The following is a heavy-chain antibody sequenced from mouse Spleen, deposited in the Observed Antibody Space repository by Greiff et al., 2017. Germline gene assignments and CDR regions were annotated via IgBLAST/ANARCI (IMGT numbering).Heavy chain of an antibody. CDR2: IWSGGST. D-gene: IGHD1-1*01. CDR1: GFSLTSYG. CDR3: ARELESYYGSSLYYAMGY. V-gene: IGHV2-2*01. J-gene: IGHJ4*01. Sequence: QVQLKQSGPGLVQPSQSLSITCTVSGFSLTSYGVHWVRQSPGKGLEWLGVIWSGGSTDYNAAFISRLSISKDNSKSQVFFKMNSLQADDTAIYYCARELESYYGSSLYYAMGYWGQGTSVTVSS.